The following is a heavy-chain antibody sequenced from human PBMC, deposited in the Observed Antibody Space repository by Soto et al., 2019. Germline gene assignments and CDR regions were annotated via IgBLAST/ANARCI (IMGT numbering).Heavy chain of an antibody. D-gene: IGHD3-22*01. CDR1: GYSFAGYW. CDR3: ARQIYDSDSGPNFQYYFDS. CDR2: IDPSDSQT. J-gene: IGHJ4*02. V-gene: IGHV5-10-1*03. Sequence: EVQLEQSGAEVKKPGESLTISCKGSGYSFAGYWITWVRQMPGKGLEWMGRIDPSDSQTYCSPSFRGHVTISAAKSITTVFLQWSSLRASDTAMYYCARQIYDSDSGPNFQYYFDSWGQGTLVTVSS.